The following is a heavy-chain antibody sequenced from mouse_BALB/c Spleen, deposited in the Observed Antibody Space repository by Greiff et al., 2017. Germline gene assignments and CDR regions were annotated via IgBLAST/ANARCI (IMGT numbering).Heavy chain of an antibody. CDR2: IWAGGST. CDR3: AREYGNYVAMDY. V-gene: IGHV2-9*02. Sequence: VKLMESGPGLVAPSQSLSITCTVSGFSLTSYGVHWVRQPPGKGLEWLGVIWAGGSTNYNSALMSRLSISKDNSKSQVFLKMNSLQTDDTAMYHCAREYGNYVAMDYWGQGTSVTVTS. CDR1: GFSLTSYG. J-gene: IGHJ4*01. D-gene: IGHD2-1*01.